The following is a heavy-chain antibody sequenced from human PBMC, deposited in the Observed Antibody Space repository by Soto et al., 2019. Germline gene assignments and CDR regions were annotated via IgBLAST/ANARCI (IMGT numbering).Heavy chain of an antibody. J-gene: IGHJ4*02. CDR3: ARGPSGDTY. V-gene: IGHV4-59*01. CDR1: NGSISNNY. Sequence: LSLTCTVSNGSISNNYWSWIRQPPGKGPEWIGYIYYTGTTNYNPSPKSRVTMSVDTSKNQFSLKLSSVTAADTAVYFCARGPSGDTYWGQGTLVTVSS. D-gene: IGHD2-15*01. CDR2: IYYTGTT.